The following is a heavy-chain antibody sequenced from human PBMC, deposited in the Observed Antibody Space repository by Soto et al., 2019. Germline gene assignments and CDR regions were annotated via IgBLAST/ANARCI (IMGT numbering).Heavy chain of an antibody. J-gene: IGHJ4*02. D-gene: IGHD1-7*01. CDR2: ISADNGNT. CDR1: GYTFTSYG. Sequence: QVQLVQSGAEVKKPGASVKVSCKASGYTFTSYGISWVRQAPGQGLEWMGWISADNGNTNYAQKLQCRVTMSTAPSTSTAYMELRSLRSDDTAVYYCARERSSGELGYWGQGTLVTVSS. CDR3: ARERSSGELGY. V-gene: IGHV1-18*01.